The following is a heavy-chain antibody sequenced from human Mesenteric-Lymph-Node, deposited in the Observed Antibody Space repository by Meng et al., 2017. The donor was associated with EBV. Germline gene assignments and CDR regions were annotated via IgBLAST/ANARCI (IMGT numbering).Heavy chain of an antibody. V-gene: IGHV4-34*01. CDR2: INHSGST. Sequence: QVQLQQWGAGLLKLSXXLSLICXVYGGSXSDYSWTWIRQPPGKGLEWIGEINHSGSTNYNASLKSRVTISVDTSKNQFSLKLSSVTAADTAVYYCARGQWTRPRISRGSGSSYFDYWGQGTLVTVSS. J-gene: IGHJ4*02. D-gene: IGHD3-10*01. CDR3: ARGQWTRPRISRGSGSSYFDY. CDR1: GGSXSDYS.